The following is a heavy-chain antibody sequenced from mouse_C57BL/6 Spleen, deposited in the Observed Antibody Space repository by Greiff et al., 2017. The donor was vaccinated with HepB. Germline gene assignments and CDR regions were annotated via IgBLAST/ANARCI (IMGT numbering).Heavy chain of an antibody. CDR3: ARESNHWYVDV. CDR1: GFTFSDYY. CDR2: INYDGSST. V-gene: IGHV5-16*01. Sequence: EVQLVESEGGLVQPGRSMKLSCTASGFTFSDYYMAWVRQVPEKGLEWVANINYDGSSTYYLDSLKSRFIISRDNAKNILYLQMSSLKSEDTATYYCARESNHWYVDVWGTGTTVTVSA. D-gene: IGHD2-5*01. J-gene: IGHJ1*03.